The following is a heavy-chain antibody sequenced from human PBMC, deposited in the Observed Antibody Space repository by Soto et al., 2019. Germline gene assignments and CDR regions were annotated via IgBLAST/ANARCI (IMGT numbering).Heavy chain of an antibody. CDR3: ARHGGLGSPADY. Sequence: SETLSLTCTVSGGSISSSSYYWGWIRQPPGKGLEWIGSIYYSGSTYYNPSLKSRVTISVDTSKNQFSLKLSSVTAADTAVYYCARHGGLGSPADYWGQGTLVTVSS. CDR1: GGSISSSSYY. J-gene: IGHJ4*02. V-gene: IGHV4-39*01. CDR2: IYYSGST. D-gene: IGHD3-16*01.